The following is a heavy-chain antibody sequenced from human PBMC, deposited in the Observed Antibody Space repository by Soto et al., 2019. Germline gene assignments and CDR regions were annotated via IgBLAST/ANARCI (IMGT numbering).Heavy chain of an antibody. CDR3: ARDQLEGNWFDP. V-gene: IGHV4-30-2*01. J-gene: IGHJ5*02. Sequence: QLQLQESGSGLVRPSQTLSLTCAVSGGSISSGGYSWNWIRQPPGKGLEWIGYIYHSGSTLYNPSLKGRVTISVDKSKNQFSLKLTPVTAADPAVYYCARDQLEGNWFDPWGQGTLVTVSS. CDR2: IYHSGST. D-gene: IGHD1-1*01. CDR1: GGSISSGGYS.